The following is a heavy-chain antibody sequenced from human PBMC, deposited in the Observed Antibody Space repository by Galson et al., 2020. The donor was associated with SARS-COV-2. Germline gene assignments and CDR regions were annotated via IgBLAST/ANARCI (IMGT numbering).Heavy chain of an antibody. V-gene: IGHV3-48*03. J-gene: IGHJ5*02. CDR3: ARDLASSGWTNWFDP. CDR2: ISSSGSTI. D-gene: IGHD6-19*01. Sequence: GGSLRLSCAASGFTFSSYEMNWVRQAPGKGLEWVSYISSSGSTIYYADSVKGRFTISRDNAKNSLYLQMNSLRAEDTAVYYCARDLASSGWTNWFDPWGQGTLVTVSS. CDR1: GFTFSSYE.